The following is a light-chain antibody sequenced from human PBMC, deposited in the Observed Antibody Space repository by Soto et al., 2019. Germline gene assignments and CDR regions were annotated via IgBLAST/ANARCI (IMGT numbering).Light chain of an antibody. CDR2: GAS. CDR1: QSVRNN. V-gene: IGKV3-15*01. CDR3: QQYKNWRT. J-gene: IGKJ5*01. Sequence: DMEMTRSRATLSVSPGERATLSCRASQSVRNNLAWYQQKPGQAPRLLIYGASTRATGIPARFSGSGSGTEFSLTISSLQSEDFAAYYCQQYKNWRTFGQGTILDMK.